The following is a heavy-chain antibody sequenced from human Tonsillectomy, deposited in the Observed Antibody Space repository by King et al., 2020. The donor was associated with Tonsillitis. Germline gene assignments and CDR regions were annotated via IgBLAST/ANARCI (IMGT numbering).Heavy chain of an antibody. V-gene: IGHV4-31*03. CDR1: GGSITSGAYY. J-gene: IGHJ3*01. Sequence: VQLQESGPGLVKPSQTLSLTCTVSGGSITSGAYYWRWIRQHPGKGLEWIGYIYYSGNTYYHPSLKSRLTISLDTSENQFSLKLSSVTAADTAVYYGGSAGAWSRNDAFDLWGQGTMVTVSS. CDR2: IYYSGNT. D-gene: IGHD1-26*01. CDR3: GSAGAWSRNDAFDL.